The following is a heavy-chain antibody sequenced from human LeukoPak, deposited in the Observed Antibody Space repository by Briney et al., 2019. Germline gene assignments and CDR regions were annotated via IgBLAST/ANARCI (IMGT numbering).Heavy chain of an antibody. V-gene: IGHV3-30*09. CDR1: GFPCSAYA. Sequence: GGSLRIPCAASGFPCSAYAMHWVRQAPGKRLDSLAVISDDGNNENVADSVKGRFAISRDNSKNTVFLQMDGLRAEDTAVYYCAREGRWVQLRAFDYWGQGTLVTVSS. D-gene: IGHD5-24*01. CDR2: ISDDGNNE. J-gene: IGHJ4*02. CDR3: AREGRWVQLRAFDY.